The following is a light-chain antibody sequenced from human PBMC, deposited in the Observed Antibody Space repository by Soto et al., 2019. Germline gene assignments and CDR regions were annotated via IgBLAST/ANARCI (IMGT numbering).Light chain of an antibody. J-gene: IGKJ1*01. V-gene: IGKV1-5*03. CDR3: QQYNIYPWT. CDR1: QSISSW. CDR2: KAS. Sequence: DIQMTQSPSTVSASVGDRVTITCRASQSISSWLAWYQQKPGKAPNLLIYKASSLESGVPSRFSGSGSGTEFTLTIISLQPDDFATYYCQQYNIYPWTFGQGTKVEIK.